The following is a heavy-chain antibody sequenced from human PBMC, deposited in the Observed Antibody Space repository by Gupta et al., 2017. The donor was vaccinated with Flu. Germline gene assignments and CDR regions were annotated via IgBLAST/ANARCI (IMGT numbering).Heavy chain of an antibody. Sequence: VQPGGSLRLSCEASEFSFSTYAMNWVRQAPGKGPEWVSGISNTGGSTYHADSVKGRFTISRDNSKNTLYLQMNSLRVEDTAVYYCAKGHSSAWTGFYWYFDLWGRGTLVTVSS. CDR2: ISNTGGST. CDR3: AKGHSSAWTGFYWYFDL. J-gene: IGHJ2*01. CDR1: EFSFSTYA. V-gene: IGHV3-23*01. D-gene: IGHD6-19*01.